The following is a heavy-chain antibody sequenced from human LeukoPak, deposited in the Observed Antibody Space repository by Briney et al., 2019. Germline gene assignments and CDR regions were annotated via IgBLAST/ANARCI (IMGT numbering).Heavy chain of an antibody. J-gene: IGHJ4*02. CDR2: ISVGGAKT. CDR3: AKDWSAAH. Sequence: LSLTCAVSGGSISSGGYSWTWVRQATGKGLEWVSAISVGGAKTHYADSVRGRFTISRDDSKKTLYLQMSSLRAEDTAVYYCAKDWSAAHWGQGTLVTVSS. V-gene: IGHV3-23*01. D-gene: IGHD2-15*01. CDR1: GGSISSGGYS.